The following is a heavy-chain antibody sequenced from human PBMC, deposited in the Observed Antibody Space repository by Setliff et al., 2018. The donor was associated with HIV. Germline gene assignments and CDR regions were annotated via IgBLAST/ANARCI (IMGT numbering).Heavy chain of an antibody. CDR1: GGSFSGYY. V-gene: IGHV4-34*01. J-gene: IGHJ4*02. D-gene: IGHD3-22*01. CDR2: INHSGST. Sequence: SETLSLTCAVYGGSFSGYYWNWIRQPPGKGLEWIGEINHSGSTNYHPSLRSRVTVSAATSKNQFSLKLTSVTAADTAVYFCARDPHYFDTSGHYSWFYFDYWGQGTLVTVSS. CDR3: ARDPHYFDTSGHYSWFYFDY.